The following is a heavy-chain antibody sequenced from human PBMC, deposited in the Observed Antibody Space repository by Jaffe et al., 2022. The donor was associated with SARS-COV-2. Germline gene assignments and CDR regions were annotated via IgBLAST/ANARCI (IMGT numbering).Heavy chain of an antibody. CDR3: TTDNPPYCSGGSCYPFDY. Sequence: EVQLVESGGGLVKPGGSLRLSCAASGFTFSNAWMSWVRQAPGKGLEWVGRIKSKTDGGTTDYAAPVKGRFTISRDDSKNTLYLQMNSLKTEDTAVYYCTTDNPPYCSGGSCYPFDYWGQGTLVTVSS. CDR1: GFTFSNAW. J-gene: IGHJ4*02. D-gene: IGHD2-15*01. CDR2: IKSKTDGGTT. V-gene: IGHV3-15*01.